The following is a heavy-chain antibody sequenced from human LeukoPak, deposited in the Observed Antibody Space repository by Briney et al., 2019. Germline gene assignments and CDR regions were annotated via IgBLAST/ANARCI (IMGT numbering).Heavy chain of an antibody. D-gene: IGHD2-21*01. J-gene: IGHJ3*01. CDR1: GYTFTSYG. V-gene: IGHV1-24*01. CDR2: FDPEDGET. Sequence: ASVKVSCKASGYTFTSYGISWVRQAPGKGLEWMGGFDPEDGETIYAQKFQGRVTMTEDTSTDTAYMELSSLRSEDTAVYYCATPKLGEFDAFDVWGQGTMVTVSS. CDR3: ATPKLGEFDAFDV.